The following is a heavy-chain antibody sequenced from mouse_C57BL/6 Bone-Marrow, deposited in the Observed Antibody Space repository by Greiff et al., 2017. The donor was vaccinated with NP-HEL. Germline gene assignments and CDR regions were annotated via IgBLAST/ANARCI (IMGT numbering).Heavy chain of an antibody. Sequence: QVQLQQPGAELVRPGSSVKLSCKASGYTFTSYWMDWVKQRPGQGLEWIGNIYPSDSETHYNQKFKDKATLTVDKSSSTAYMQLSSLTSEDSAVYYCARRGELGVFYFDYWGKGTTLTVSS. D-gene: IGHD4-1*01. V-gene: IGHV1-61*01. CDR2: IYPSDSET. CDR1: GYTFTSYW. J-gene: IGHJ2*01. CDR3: ARRGELGVFYFDY.